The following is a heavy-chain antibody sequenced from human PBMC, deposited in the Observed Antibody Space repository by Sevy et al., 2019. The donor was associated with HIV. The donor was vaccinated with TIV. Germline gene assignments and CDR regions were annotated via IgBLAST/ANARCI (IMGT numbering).Heavy chain of an antibody. J-gene: IGHJ4*02. CDR2: IKQDGSEK. CDR1: GFTFSSYW. Sequence: GGSLRLSCAASGFTFSSYWMSWVRQAPGKGLEWVANIKQDGSEKYYVDSVKGRFTISRDNAKNSLYLQMNSLRAEDTAVYYGASGAGGIAVAGTVDYWGQGTLVTVSS. CDR3: ASGAGGIAVAGTVDY. D-gene: IGHD6-19*01. V-gene: IGHV3-7*01.